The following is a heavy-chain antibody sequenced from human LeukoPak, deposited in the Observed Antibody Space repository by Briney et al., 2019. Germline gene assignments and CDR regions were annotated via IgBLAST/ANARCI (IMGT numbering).Heavy chain of an antibody. Sequence: AGGSLRLSCAASRFTFRSFGIHWVRQAPGKGLEWVAFIRDDGSNKYYADSVKGRFTISRDNSKNTLYLQMNSLRAEDTAVYYCAREEPLRGAFDIWGQGTMVTVSS. CDR3: AREEPLRGAFDI. V-gene: IGHV3-30*02. CDR1: RFTFRSFG. D-gene: IGHD1-14*01. J-gene: IGHJ3*02. CDR2: IRDDGSNK.